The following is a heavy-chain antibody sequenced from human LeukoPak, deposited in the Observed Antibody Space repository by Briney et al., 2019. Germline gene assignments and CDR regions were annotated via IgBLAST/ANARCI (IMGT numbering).Heavy chain of an antibody. CDR1: GGSFSGYY. V-gene: IGHV4-34*01. CDR3: ASLNADVDTAMVRGYFDY. Sequence: SETLSLTCAVYGGSFSGYYWSWIRQPPGKGLEWIGEINHSGSTNYNPSLKSRVTISVDTSKNQFSLKLSSVTAADTAVYYCASLNADVDTAMVRGYFDYWGQGTLVTISS. D-gene: IGHD5-18*01. CDR2: INHSGST. J-gene: IGHJ4*02.